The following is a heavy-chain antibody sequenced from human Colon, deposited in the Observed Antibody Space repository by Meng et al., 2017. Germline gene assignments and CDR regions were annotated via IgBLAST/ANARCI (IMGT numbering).Heavy chain of an antibody. CDR2: IKQDENEK. CDR3: ARKVMYSFDP. J-gene: IGHJ5*02. V-gene: IGHV3-7*01. Sequence: EGSGVVAWGGLVQAGGSMRLSCTGSGFSFRSYVMNWVRQAPGKGLEWVANIKQDENEKNYVDSVKGRFTISRDSATNSLHLQMDDLKIEDTAVYYCARKVMYSFDPWGQGTLVTVSS. D-gene: IGHD1-14*01. CDR1: GFSFRSYV.